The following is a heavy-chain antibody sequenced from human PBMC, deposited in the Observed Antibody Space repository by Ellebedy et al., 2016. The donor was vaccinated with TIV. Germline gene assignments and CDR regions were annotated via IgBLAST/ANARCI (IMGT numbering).Heavy chain of an antibody. D-gene: IGHD7-27*01. CDR2: IIPIFGTA. CDR1: GGTFSSYA. V-gene: IGHV1-69*06. Sequence: SVKVSXXASGGTFSSYAISWVRQAPGQGLEWMGGIIPIFGTANYAQKFQGRVTITADKSTSTAYMELSSLRSEDTAVYYCARDLEAPILGTTTGDYYYYGMDVWGQGTTVTVSS. CDR3: ARDLEAPILGTTTGDYYYYGMDV. J-gene: IGHJ6*02.